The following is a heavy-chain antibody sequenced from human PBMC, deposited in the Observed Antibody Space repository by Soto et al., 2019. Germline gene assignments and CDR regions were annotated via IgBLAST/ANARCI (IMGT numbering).Heavy chain of an antibody. V-gene: IGHV4-39*01. CDR3: ARRGYSSGWYGGYFDY. CDR2: IYYSGNT. CDR1: GGSISSSSHY. D-gene: IGHD6-19*01. J-gene: IGHJ4*02. Sequence: QLQLQESGPGLVKPSETLSLTCTVSGGSISSSSHYWGWIRQPPGKGLEWIGNIYYSGNTYYTPSLKSRVTISVDTSKNQFSLKLSSVTATDTAVYYCARRGYSSGWYGGYFDYWGQGTLVTVSS.